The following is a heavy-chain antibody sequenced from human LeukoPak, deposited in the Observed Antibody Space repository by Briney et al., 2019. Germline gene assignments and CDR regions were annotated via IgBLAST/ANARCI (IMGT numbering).Heavy chain of an antibody. CDR3: ASRSGYYPSYFDY. D-gene: IGHD3-22*01. Sequence: PSETLSLTCSVSGGSISSGSYYWSWIRQPAGKGLEWIRRIYTSGSTYYSPSLRSRVTISVDTSKNHFSLKLSSVTAADTAVYYCASRSGYYPSYFDYWGQGFLVTVSS. CDR1: GGSISSGSYY. V-gene: IGHV4-61*02. CDR2: IYTSGST. J-gene: IGHJ4*02.